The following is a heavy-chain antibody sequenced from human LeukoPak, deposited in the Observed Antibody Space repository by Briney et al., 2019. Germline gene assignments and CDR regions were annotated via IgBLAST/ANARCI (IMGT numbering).Heavy chain of an antibody. CDR2: ISAYNGNT. CDR3: ACSGGSAPWYYYYGMDV. CDR1: GYTFTSYG. Sequence: ASVKVSCKASGYTFTSYGISWVRQAPGQGLEWMGWISAYNGNTNYAQKLQGRVTMTTDTSTSTAYMELRSLRSDDTAVYYCACSGGSAPWYYYYGMDVWGQGTTVTVSS. V-gene: IGHV1-18*01. J-gene: IGHJ6*02. D-gene: IGHD2-15*01.